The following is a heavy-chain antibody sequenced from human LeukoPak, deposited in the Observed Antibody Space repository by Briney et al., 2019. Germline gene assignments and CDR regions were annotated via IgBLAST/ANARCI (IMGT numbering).Heavy chain of an antibody. CDR1: GYSFSNYW. J-gene: IGHJ4*02. D-gene: IGHD1-26*01. CDR2: IFPADSDT. CDR3: ARPPGVGATSFDY. V-gene: IGHV5-51*01. Sequence: GESLKISCKGSGYSFSNYWIAWVRRMPGKGLERMGIIFPADSDTRYSPSLQGQVTISVDKSINTAYLQWSSLKASDSAMYYCARPPGVGATSFDYWGQGTLVTVSS.